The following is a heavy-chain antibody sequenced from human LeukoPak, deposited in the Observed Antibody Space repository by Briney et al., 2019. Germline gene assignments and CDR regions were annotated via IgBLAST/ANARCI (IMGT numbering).Heavy chain of an antibody. CDR2: ISSRSSYI. Sequence: GGSLRLSCAASAFTFSSYSMNWVRQAPGKGLEWVSSISSRSSYIYYADSVKGRFTISRDNAKNSLYLQMNSLRAEDTAVYYCARDLQLSLWFGNPFDYWGQGTLVTVSS. V-gene: IGHV3-21*01. J-gene: IGHJ4*02. D-gene: IGHD3-10*01. CDR3: ARDLQLSLWFGNPFDY. CDR1: AFTFSSYS.